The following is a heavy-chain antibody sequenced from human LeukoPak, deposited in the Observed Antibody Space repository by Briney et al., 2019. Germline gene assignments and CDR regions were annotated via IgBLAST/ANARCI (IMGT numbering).Heavy chain of an antibody. V-gene: IGHV4-39*07. CDR3: ARVGWGDVASYPNWLDP. Sequence: KASETLSLTCTVSGGSISSKTHYWGWIRQPPGTGLEWIANIYYNGNTAYNPSLKSRVTISIDTSKNQFSLRLNSVTAADTAIYYCARVGWGDVASYPNWLDPWGQGILVTVSS. D-gene: IGHD3-10*01. CDR2: IYYNGNT. CDR1: GGSISSKTHY. J-gene: IGHJ5*02.